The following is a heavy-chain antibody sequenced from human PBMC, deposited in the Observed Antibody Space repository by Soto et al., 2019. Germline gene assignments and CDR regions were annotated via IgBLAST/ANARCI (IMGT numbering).Heavy chain of an antibody. CDR1: GFIFSNAW. Sequence: GGSLRLSCASSGFIFSNAWMSLVRQAPGKGLEWVGRIKSKSAGGTIDYSARVEGRFTIARDDSENTLYLQMDSLKTDDTAVYYCGTGEAFDSWGQGTMVTVSS. J-gene: IGHJ3*02. V-gene: IGHV3-15*01. CDR2: IKSKSAGGTI. D-gene: IGHD3-10*01. CDR3: GTGEAFDS.